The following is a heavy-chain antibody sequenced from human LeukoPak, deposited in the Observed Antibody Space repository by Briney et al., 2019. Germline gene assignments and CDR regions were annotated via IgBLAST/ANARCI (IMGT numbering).Heavy chain of an antibody. CDR3: ARDRYCSGGSCYSGYYYGMDV. CDR1: GGTFSSYA. CDR2: IIPIFGTA. J-gene: IGHJ6*02. Sequence: SVKVSCKASGGTFSSYAISWVRQAPGQGLEWMGGIIPIFGTAIYAQKFQGRVTITADESTSTAYMELSSLRSEDTAVYYCARDRYCSGGSCYSGYYYGMDVWGQGTTVTVSS. V-gene: IGHV1-69*13. D-gene: IGHD2-15*01.